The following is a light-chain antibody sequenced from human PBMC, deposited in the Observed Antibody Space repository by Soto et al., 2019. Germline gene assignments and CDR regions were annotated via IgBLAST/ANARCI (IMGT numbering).Light chain of an antibody. J-gene: IGLJ3*02. V-gene: IGLV1-51*02. CDR3: GTWDSLLSVGV. Sequence: QSVLTQPPSVSAAPGQKVIISCSGSSSTIGNNYVSWYQQLPGTAPKLLIYENNKRPSGIPDRFSGSKSGPSATLAITGLQTGEEADDHCGTWDSLLSVGVFGGGTKLTVL. CDR2: ENN. CDR1: SSTIGNNY.